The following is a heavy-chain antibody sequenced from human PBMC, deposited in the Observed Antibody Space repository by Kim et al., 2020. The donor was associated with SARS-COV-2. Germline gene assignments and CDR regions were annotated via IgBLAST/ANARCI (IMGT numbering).Heavy chain of an antibody. J-gene: IGHJ6*02. D-gene: IGHD2-8*01. CDR2: IRNSGGGT. CDR3: AKDQWGDGMDV. V-gene: IGHV3-23*01. Sequence: GGSLRLSCAASGLTFSSYAMTWVRQAPGRGLEWVSTIRNSGGGTYYADSVKGRFTISRDNSRNTLSLQMSGLRAEDTAVYYCAKDQWGDGMDVWGQGTTV. CDR1: GLTFSSYA.